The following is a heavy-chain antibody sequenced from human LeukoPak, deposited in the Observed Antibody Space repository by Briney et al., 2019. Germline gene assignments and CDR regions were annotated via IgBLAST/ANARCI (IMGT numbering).Heavy chain of an antibody. CDR2: INPSGGST. CDR1: GYTFTSYY. V-gene: IGHV1-46*01. J-gene: IGHJ3*02. CDR3: ARGGGNPRAFDI. D-gene: IGHD4-23*01. Sequence: GASVKVSCKASGYTFTSYYMYWVRQAPGQGLEWMGIINPSGGSTSYVQKFQGRVTMTRDTSTSTVYMELSSLRSEDTAVYCCARGGGNPRAFDIWGQGTMVTVSS.